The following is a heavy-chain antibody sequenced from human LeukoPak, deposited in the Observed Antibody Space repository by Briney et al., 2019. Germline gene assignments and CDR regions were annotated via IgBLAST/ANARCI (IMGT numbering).Heavy chain of an antibody. CDR3: ARSPLEWLLWGFDP. V-gene: IGHV1-3*01. D-gene: IGHD3-3*01. CDR1: GYTFTSYA. CDR2: INAGNGNT. Sequence: ASVKVSCKASGYTFTSYAMHWVRLAPGQRLEWMGWINAGNGNTKYSQKFQGRVTITRDTSASTAYMELSSLRSEDTAVYYCARSPLEWLLWGFDPWGQGTLVTVSS. J-gene: IGHJ5*02.